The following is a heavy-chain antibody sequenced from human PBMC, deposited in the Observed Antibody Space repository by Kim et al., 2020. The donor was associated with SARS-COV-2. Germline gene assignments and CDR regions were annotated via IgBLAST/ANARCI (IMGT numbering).Heavy chain of an antibody. CDR2: T. D-gene: IGHD3-16*01. V-gene: IGHV1-46*01. Sequence: TSYAQKFQGRVTMTRDTSTSTVYMELSSLRSEDTAVYYCARLGRSRDAFDIWGQGTMVTVSS. J-gene: IGHJ3*02. CDR3: ARLGRSRDAFDI.